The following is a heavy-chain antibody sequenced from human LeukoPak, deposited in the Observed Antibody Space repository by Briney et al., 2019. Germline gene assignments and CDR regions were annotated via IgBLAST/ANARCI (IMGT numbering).Heavy chain of an antibody. CDR1: GFTFSTYA. CDR2: ISGSGVST. D-gene: IGHD5-18*01. V-gene: IGHV3-23*01. Sequence: GGSLRLSCAASGFTFSTYAMNWVRRAPGKGLEWVSGISGSGVSTYYADSVEGRFTISRDNSKNTVYLQMNSLRAEDTAEYYCAKPGVQLWLGYLDDWGQGTLVTVSS. J-gene: IGHJ4*02. CDR3: AKPGVQLWLGYLDD.